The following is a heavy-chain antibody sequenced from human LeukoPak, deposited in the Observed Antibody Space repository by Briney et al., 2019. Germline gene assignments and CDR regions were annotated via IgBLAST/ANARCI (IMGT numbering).Heavy chain of an antibody. J-gene: IGHJ3*02. CDR2: IYSGGST. CDR1: GFTVSSNY. D-gene: IGHD2-2*01. CDR3: ARARGKYQLLPDAFDI. V-gene: IGHV3-53*01. Sequence: PGGSLRLSCAASGFTVSSNYMSWVRQAPGKGLEWVSVIYSGGSTYYADSVKGRFTISRDNSKNTLYPQMNSLRAEDTAVYYCARARGKYQLLPDAFDIWGQGTMVTVSS.